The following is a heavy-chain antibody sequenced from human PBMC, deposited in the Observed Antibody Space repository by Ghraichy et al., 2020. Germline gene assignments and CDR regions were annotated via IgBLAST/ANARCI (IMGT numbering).Heavy chain of an antibody. V-gene: IGHV3-23*01. CDR2: IRGSGVST. CDR3: AKYRYSSGWFNFDD. J-gene: IGHJ4*02. CDR1: GFTFSNYA. D-gene: IGHD6-19*01. Sequence: LSLTCAASGFTFSNYAMSWVRQAPGKGLEWLSTIRGSGVSTYSADSVKGRFTIARDNSKNTLYVQMNSLRAEDTAVYYCAKYRYSSGWFNFDDWGQGTLVTVSS.